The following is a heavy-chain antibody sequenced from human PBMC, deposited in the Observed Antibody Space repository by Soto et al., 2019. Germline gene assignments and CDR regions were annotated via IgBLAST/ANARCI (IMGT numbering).Heavy chain of an antibody. CDR3: AKGSDTAMVNGYYFDY. J-gene: IGHJ4*02. Sequence: PGGSLRLSCAASGFTFSTFALHWVRQAPGEGLEWVALISHDGRIEKYADSVKGRFTISRDNSKNTLYLQMNSLRAEDTAVYYCAKGSDTAMVNGYYFDYWGQGTLVTVSS. V-gene: IGHV3-30-3*01. D-gene: IGHD5-18*01. CDR1: GFTFSTFA. CDR2: ISHDGRIE.